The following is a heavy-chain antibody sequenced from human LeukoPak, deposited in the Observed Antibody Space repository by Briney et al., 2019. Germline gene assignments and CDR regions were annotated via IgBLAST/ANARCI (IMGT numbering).Heavy chain of an antibody. CDR3: ATQRSYCSSTSCYDGDTAMDQSFDY. Sequence: ASVKVSCKASGYTFTGYYMHWMRQAPGQGLEWVGWIHPNSGGTNYAQKFQGWVTMTRDTSISTAYMELSRLRSDDTAVYYCATQRSYCSSTSCYDGDTAMDQSFDYWGQGTLVTVSS. J-gene: IGHJ4*02. CDR1: GYTFTGYY. D-gene: IGHD2-2*01. CDR2: IHPNSGGT. V-gene: IGHV1-2*04.